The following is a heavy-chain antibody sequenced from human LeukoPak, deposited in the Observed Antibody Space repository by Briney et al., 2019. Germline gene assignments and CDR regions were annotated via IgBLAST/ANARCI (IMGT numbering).Heavy chain of an antibody. D-gene: IGHD3-22*01. V-gene: IGHV5-51*01. J-gene: IGHJ4*02. Sequence: GESLKISCKGSGYSFTSHWIGWVRQMPGKGLEWMGIIYPGDSDTRYSPSFQGQVTISADKSISTAYLQWSSLKASDTAMYYCARHYPTESGYYPSGYFDYWGQGTLVTVSS. CDR3: ARHYPTESGYYPSGYFDY. CDR2: IYPGDSDT. CDR1: GYSFTSHW.